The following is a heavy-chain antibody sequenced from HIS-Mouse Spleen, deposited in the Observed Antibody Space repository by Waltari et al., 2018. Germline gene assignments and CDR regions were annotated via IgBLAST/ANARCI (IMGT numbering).Heavy chain of an antibody. CDR2: IFSNDEK. CDR1: GFSLSNARMG. D-gene: IGHD6-13*01. J-gene: IGHJ3*02. CDR3: ARTSYSSIWAAFDI. Sequence: QVTLKESGPVLVKPTETLTLTCTVSGFSLSNARMGLGWIRPPPGKALEWLAHIFSNDEKSYSTSLKSRLTISKDTSKSQVVLTMTNMDPVDTATYYCARTSYSSIWAAFDIWGQGTMVTVSS. V-gene: IGHV2-26*01.